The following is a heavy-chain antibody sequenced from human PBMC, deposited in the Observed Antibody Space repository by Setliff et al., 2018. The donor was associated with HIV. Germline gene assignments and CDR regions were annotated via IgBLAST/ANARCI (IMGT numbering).Heavy chain of an antibody. CDR3: ATRVAYSSGWDEYFQH. CDR1: GFTFSSYE. J-gene: IGHJ1*01. D-gene: IGHD6-19*01. Sequence: PGGSLRLSCAASGFTFSSYEVNWVRQAPGKGLEWVSHISTSGGIIYYADSVKGQFTISRDNSKNTLYLQMNSLRAKDTAIYYCATRVAYSSGWDEYFQHWGQGTLVTVLL. CDR2: ISTSGGII. V-gene: IGHV3-48*03.